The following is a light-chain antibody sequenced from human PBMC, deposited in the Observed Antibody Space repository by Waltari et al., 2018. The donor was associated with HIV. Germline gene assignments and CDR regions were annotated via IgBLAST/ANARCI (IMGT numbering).Light chain of an antibody. CDR2: GAS. V-gene: IGKV3-11*01. Sequence: EIVMLQSPATLSVSPGERATLSCRASQSVSSKLAWYQQKPGQAPRLLISGASNRAAGIPARFSGSGSGTDFTLTITSLEPEDFAVYYCHQRRDWPPSVSFGGGTKVEIK. CDR1: QSVSSK. CDR3: HQRRDWPPSVS. J-gene: IGKJ4*01.